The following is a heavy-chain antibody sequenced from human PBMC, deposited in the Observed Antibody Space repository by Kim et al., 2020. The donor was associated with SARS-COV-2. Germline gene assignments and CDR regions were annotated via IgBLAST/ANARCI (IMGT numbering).Heavy chain of an antibody. D-gene: IGHD2-2*01. J-gene: IGHJ6*02. CDR1: GYTFTSYD. Sequence: ASVKVSCKASGYTFTSYDINWVRQATGQGLEWMGWMNPNSGNTGYAQKFQGRVTMTRNTSISTAYMELSSLRSEDTAVYYCARDFHPYRSSLNLPYYGMDVWGQGTTVTVSS. V-gene: IGHV1-8*01. CDR2: MNPNSGNT. CDR3: ARDFHPYRSSLNLPYYGMDV.